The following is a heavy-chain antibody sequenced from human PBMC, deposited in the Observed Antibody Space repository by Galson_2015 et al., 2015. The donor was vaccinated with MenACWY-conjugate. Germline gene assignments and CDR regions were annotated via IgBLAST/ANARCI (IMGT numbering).Heavy chain of an antibody. D-gene: IGHD6-19*01. CDR1: GFTFSSSA. CDR3: AKVSPGGWY. Sequence: SLRLSCAASGFTFSSSAMTWVRQAPGKGLEWVSVFSSNGHSTNYADSVKGRFTISRDNSKNTLYLQTNNLRAEDTALYYCAKVSPGGWYW. CDR2: FSSNGHST. V-gene: IGHV3-23*01. J-gene: IGHJ4*01.